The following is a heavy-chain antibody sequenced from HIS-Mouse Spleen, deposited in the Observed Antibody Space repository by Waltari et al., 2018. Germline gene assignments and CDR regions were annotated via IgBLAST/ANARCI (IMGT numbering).Heavy chain of an antibody. V-gene: IGHV1-8*01. CDR3: ASTLLYSSSWPEYFQH. J-gene: IGHJ1*01. CDR1: GYTFTSYD. CDR2: MNTTSGNT. Sequence: QVQLVQSGAEVKKPGASVKVSCKASGYTFTSYDINWVRQATGQGIEWMGWMNTTSGNTDYAQEVQGKVTMTRNTSISTVDIERSSLRSEDTAVYYCASTLLYSSSWPEYFQHWGQGTLVTVSS. D-gene: IGHD6-13*01.